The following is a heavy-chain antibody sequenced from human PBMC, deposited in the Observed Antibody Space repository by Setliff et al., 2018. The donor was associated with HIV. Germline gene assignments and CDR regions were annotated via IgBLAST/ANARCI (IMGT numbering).Heavy chain of an antibody. CDR3: AKGVKWLDP. J-gene: IGHJ5*02. CDR2: VSSPGNDA. CDR1: GFTFSDYP. Sequence: GGSLRLSCAASGFTFSDYPMHWVRQAPGKGLEWVAIVSSPGNDAYYADSGKGRFTISRDDSKNMLYLQMHSVRVDDTAAYYCAKGVKWLDPWGQGTLVTVSS. D-gene: IGHD3-16*01. V-gene: IGHV3-30*14.